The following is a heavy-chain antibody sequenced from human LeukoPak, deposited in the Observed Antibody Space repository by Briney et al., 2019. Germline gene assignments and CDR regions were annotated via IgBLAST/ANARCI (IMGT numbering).Heavy chain of an antibody. CDR3: AKDPWGD. CDR1: GFTFSSYG. CDR2: ISYDGSNK. D-gene: IGHD3-10*01. V-gene: IGHV3-30*18. Sequence: GGSLRLSCAASGFTFSSYGMHWVRQAPGKGLEWVAVISYDGSNKYYADSVKGRFTISRDNSKNTLYLQMNSLRAEDTAVYHCAKDPWGDWGQGTLVTVSS. J-gene: IGHJ4*02.